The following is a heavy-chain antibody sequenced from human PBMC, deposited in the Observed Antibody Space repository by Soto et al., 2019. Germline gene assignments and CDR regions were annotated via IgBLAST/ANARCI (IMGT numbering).Heavy chain of an antibody. J-gene: IGHJ5*02. V-gene: IGHV4-30-2*01. CDR2: IYHSGST. CDR1: GASLSSVGDS. CDR3: ARVTDR. Sequence: SETLCLTWGVAGASLSSVGDSWSWIRQPPGKGLEWIGYIYHSGSTYYNPSLKSRVTISVDRSKNQFSLKLSSVTDADTAVYYCARVTDRWGQGTLVTVSS.